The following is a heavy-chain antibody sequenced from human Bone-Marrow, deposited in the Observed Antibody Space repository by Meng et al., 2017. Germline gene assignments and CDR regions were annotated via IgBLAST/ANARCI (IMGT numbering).Heavy chain of an antibody. V-gene: IGHV4-4*02. CDR3: ARRVSGSGLTTDWFDP. D-gene: IGHD4-17*01. J-gene: IGHJ5*02. CDR2: SYHSGTT. CDR1: GGRVRCRSW. Sequence: LEGGSGLAGRSGTLSLPGARLGGRVRCRSWGSWVSGTAGEGVEWIRSSYHSGTTNYNPSLRSRVTMSDAKSKNQLSLKLSSVTAADTALYDCARRVSGSGLTTDWFDPWGQGTLVTVSS.